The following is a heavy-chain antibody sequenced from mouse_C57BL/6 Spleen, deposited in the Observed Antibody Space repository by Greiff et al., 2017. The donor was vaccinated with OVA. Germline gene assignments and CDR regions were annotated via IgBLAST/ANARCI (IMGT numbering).Heavy chain of an antibody. CDR3: ARGTTVVATDY. D-gene: IGHD1-1*01. V-gene: IGHV3-6*01. CDR2: ISYDGSN. CDR1: GYSITSGYY. J-gene: IGHJ3*01. Sequence: EVKLLESGPGLVKPSQSLSLTCSVTGYSITSGYYWNWIRQFPGNKLEWMGYISYDGSNNYNPSLKNRISITRDTSKNQFFLKLNSVTTEDTATYYCARGTTVVATDYWGQGTLVTVSA.